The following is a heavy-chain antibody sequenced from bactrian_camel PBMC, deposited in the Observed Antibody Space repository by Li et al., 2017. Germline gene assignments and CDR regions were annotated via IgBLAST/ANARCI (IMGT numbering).Heavy chain of an antibody. Sequence: HVQLVESGGGSVQTGGSLRLSCVASDSSYCMGWFRQVPGKEHEGIAAIYTSNSNTYYADSVKGRFTISRDNAKNTVNLQMNSLKPEDTAVYYCVRDYDGPARSYGMDYWGEGTQVTVS. CDR1: DSSYC. D-gene: IGHD1*01. J-gene: IGHJ7*01. V-gene: IGHV3S1*01. CDR2: IYTSNSNT.